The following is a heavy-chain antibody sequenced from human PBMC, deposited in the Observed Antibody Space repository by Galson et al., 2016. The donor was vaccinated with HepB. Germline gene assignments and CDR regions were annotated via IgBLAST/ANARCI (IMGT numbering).Heavy chain of an antibody. CDR3: ARGWVQNGMDV. D-gene: IGHD1-1*01. J-gene: IGHJ6*02. Sequence: CAISGDSVSSNSAAWSWIRQSPSRGLEWLGRTYYNSEWHNDYAPSVKSRISINPDTSKNQFSLQLNSVTPEDTAVYYRARGWVQNGMDVWGRGTAVTVSS. CDR2: TYYNSEWHN. CDR1: GDSVSSNSAA. V-gene: IGHV6-1*01.